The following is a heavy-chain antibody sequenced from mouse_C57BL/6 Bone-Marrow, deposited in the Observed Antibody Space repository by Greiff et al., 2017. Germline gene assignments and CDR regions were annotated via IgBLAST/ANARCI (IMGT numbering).Heavy chain of an antibody. V-gene: IGHV1-81*01. Sequence: VQLKQSGAELARPGASVKLSCKASGYTFTSYGISWVKQRTGQGLEWIGEIYPRSGNTYYNEKFKGKATLTADKSSSTAYMELRSLTSEDSAVYSCARSAGSSPYYAMDYWGQGTSVTVSS. J-gene: IGHJ4*01. D-gene: IGHD1-1*01. CDR2: IYPRSGNT. CDR1: GYTFTSYG. CDR3: ARSAGSSPYYAMDY.